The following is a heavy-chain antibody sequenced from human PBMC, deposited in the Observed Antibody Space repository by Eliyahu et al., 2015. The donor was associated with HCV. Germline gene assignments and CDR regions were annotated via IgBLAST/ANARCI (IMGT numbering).Heavy chain of an antibody. J-gene: IGHJ3*02. D-gene: IGHD3-16*01. CDR1: GFTFSSYW. CDR3: ARARHDLGVGGGDAFDI. Sequence: EVQLVESGGGLVQPGGSLRLSCAASGFTFSSYWMSWVRQAPGKGLEWVANIKQDGSEKYYVDSVKGRFTISRDNAKNSLYLQMNSLRAEDTAVYYCARARHDLGVGGGDAFDIWGQGTMVTVSS. V-gene: IGHV3-7*04. CDR2: IKQDGSEK.